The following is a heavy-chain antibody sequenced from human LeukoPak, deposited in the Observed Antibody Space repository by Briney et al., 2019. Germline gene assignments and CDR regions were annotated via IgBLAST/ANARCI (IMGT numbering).Heavy chain of an antibody. Sequence: GGALRLSCAAAGVIYSNYGMNGVGQAPGKGGEGFSYISCSFSYIVYAASLKARFTFPSDNAKPSLSLQMSSLRAEDPAVYYCAIRHSSGYYPKYWGQGTLVTVSS. CDR3: AIRHSSGYYPKY. D-gene: IGHD3-22*01. CDR1: GVIYSNYG. J-gene: IGHJ4*02. V-gene: IGHV3-21*05. CDR2: ISCSFSYI.